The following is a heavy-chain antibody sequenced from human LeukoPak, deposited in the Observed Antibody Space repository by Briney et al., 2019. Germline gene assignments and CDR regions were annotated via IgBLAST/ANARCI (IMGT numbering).Heavy chain of an antibody. CDR3: ARGLTYWKDRGIDY. V-gene: IGHV1-8*01. J-gene: IGHJ4*02. Sequence: ASVKVSCKASGYTFTSYDINWVRQATGQGLEWMGWMNPNSGNTGYAQKFQGRVTMTRNTSISTAYMELSSLRSEDTAVYYCARGLTYWKDRGIDYWGQGTLVTVSS. CDR1: GYTFTSYD. CDR2: MNPNSGNT. D-gene: IGHD1-1*01.